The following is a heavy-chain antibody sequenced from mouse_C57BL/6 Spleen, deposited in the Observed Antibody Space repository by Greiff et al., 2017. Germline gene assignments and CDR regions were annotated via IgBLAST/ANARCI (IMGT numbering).Heavy chain of an antibody. Sequence: DVQLQESGGGLVQPGGSLSLSCAASGFTFTDYYMSWVRQPPGKALEWLGFIRNKANGYTTEYSASVKGRFTISRDNSQSILYLQMNALRAEDSATYYCASLASFAYWGQGTLVTVSA. CDR1: GFTFTDYY. CDR3: ASLASFAY. J-gene: IGHJ3*01. V-gene: IGHV7-3*01. CDR2: IRNKANGYTT. D-gene: IGHD6-1*01.